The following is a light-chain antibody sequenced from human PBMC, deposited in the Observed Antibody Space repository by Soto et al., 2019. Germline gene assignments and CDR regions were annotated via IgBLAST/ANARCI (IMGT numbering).Light chain of an antibody. CDR1: QSLTSY. V-gene: IGKV3-11*01. CDR3: QQRYNWPPKYT. CDR2: DAS. J-gene: IGKJ2*01. Sequence: EIVLTQSPATLSLSPGERATLSCRASQSLTSYLAWYQQKPGQAPRLLTYDASYSATGIPTRFSGSGSGTDFTLTISSLEHEDVAVYSCQQRYNWPPKYTFGQGTKLEIK.